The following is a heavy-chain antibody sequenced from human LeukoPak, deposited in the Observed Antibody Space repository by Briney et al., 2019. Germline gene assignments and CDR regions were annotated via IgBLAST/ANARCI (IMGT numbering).Heavy chain of an antibody. J-gene: IGHJ4*02. Sequence: PSETLSLTCTVSGGSLSSDFGSWIRQPPGKGLEWIPSIYYSRITHSHPSLKSRVTISVDTSKNQFSLKLSSVTAADTAVYYCARQPSSWFTSFDSWGQGTLVTVSS. CDR3: ARQPSSWFTSFDS. D-gene: IGHD6-13*01. CDR1: GGSLSSDF. CDR2: IYYSRIT. V-gene: IGHV4-59*01.